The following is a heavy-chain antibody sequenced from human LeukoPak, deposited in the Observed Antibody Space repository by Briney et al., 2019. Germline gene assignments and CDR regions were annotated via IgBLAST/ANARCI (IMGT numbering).Heavy chain of an antibody. D-gene: IGHD3-3*01. CDR3: ARATIFGVVILGLDY. Sequence: PSETLSLTCTVSGGSISSYYWSWIRQPAGKGLEWIGHIYTSGSTNYNPSLKSRVTISVDTSKNQFSLKLSSVTAADTAVYYCARATIFGVVILGLDYWGQGTLVTVSS. CDR2: IYTSGST. CDR1: GGSISSYY. V-gene: IGHV4-4*07. J-gene: IGHJ4*02.